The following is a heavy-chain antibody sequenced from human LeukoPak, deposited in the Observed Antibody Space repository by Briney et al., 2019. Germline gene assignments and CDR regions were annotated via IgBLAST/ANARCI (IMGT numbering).Heavy chain of an antibody. J-gene: IGHJ4*02. D-gene: IGHD3-3*01. V-gene: IGHV4-30-4*01. CDR1: GGSISSGDYY. CDR3: ARRGLDFWSGYYLPFDY. Sequence: PSETLSLTCTVSGGSISSGDYYWSWIRQPPGRGVEWIGYIYYSGSTYYNPSLKSRVTISVDTSKNQFSLKLSSVTAADTAVYYCARRGLDFWSGYYLPFDYWGQGTLVTVSS. CDR2: IYYSGST.